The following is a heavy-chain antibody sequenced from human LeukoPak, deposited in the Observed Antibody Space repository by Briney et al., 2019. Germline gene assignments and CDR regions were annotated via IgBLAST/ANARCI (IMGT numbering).Heavy chain of an antibody. V-gene: IGHV3-33*01. CDR3: ARVRGGWYYKLDY. CDR2: IWYDGSNK. J-gene: IGHJ4*02. D-gene: IGHD6-19*01. Sequence: GGSLRLSCAASGFTFSSYGMHWVRQAPGKGLEWVAVIWYDGSNKYYADSVKGRFTISRDNSKNTLYLQMNSLRAEDTAVYYCARVRGGWYYKLDYWGQGTLVTVSS. CDR1: GFTFSSYG.